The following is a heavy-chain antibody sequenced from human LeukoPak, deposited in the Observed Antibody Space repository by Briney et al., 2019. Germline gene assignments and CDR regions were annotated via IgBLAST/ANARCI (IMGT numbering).Heavy chain of an antibody. CDR1: GCTFSSYW. CDR3: ARETLWFGELYDY. D-gene: IGHD3-10*01. V-gene: IGHV3-74*01. CDR2: INSDGSST. J-gene: IGHJ4*02. Sequence: GGSLRLSCAASGCTFSSYWMHWVRQAPGKGLVWVSRINSDGSSTSYAASVKGRFTISRDNAKNTLFLQMNSLRAEDTAVYYCARETLWFGELYDYWGQGTLVTVSS.